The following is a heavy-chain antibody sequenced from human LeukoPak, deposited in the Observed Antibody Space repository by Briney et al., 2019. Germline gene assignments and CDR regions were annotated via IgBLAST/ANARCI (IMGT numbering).Heavy chain of an antibody. V-gene: IGHV1-8*02. Sequence: GASVKVSCKASGYTFTNYDINWVRQATGQGLEWMGWMNPNSGNTGFVQKFQGRVILTRDTSINTACMELRSLRSDDTAVYYCARDSSIAARRYIPSIDYWGQGTLVTVSS. J-gene: IGHJ4*02. D-gene: IGHD6-6*01. CDR2: MNPNSGNT. CDR1: GYTFTNYD. CDR3: ARDSSIAARRYIPSIDY.